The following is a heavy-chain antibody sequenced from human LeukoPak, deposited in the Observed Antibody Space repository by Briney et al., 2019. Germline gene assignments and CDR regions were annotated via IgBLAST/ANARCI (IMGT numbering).Heavy chain of an antibody. Sequence: GGSLRLSCAASGFTFSSYAMHWVRQAPGKGLEWVAVISYDGGNKYYADSVKGRFTISRDNSKNTLYLQMNSLRAEDTAVYYCARVADPRTDRSGYYSNAFDIWGQGTMVTVSS. CDR2: ISYDGGNK. CDR3: ARVADPRTDRSGYYSNAFDI. J-gene: IGHJ3*02. V-gene: IGHV3-30*04. D-gene: IGHD3-22*01. CDR1: GFTFSSYA.